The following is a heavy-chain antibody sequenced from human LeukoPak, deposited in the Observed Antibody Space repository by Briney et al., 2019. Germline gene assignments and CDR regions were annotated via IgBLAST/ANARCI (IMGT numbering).Heavy chain of an antibody. CDR3: ARRPTCSGGSCYSGFDY. CDR2: IYYSGST. V-gene: IGHV4-39*01. J-gene: IGHJ4*02. D-gene: IGHD2-15*01. Sequence: SETLSLTCTVSGGSISSSSYYWGWIRQPPGKGLEWIGSIYYSGSTYYNPSLKSRVTISVDTSKNQFSLKLSPVTAADTAVYYCARRPTCSGGSCYSGFDYWGQGTLVTVSS. CDR1: GGSISSSSYY.